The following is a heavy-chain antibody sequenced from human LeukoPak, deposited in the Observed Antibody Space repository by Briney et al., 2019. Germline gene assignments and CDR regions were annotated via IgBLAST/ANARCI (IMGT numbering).Heavy chain of an antibody. V-gene: IGHV4-34*01. J-gene: IGHJ5*02. Sequence: SETLSLTCAVYGGSFSGYYWSWIRQPPGKGLEWIGEINHSGSTNYNPSLKSRVTISVDTSKNQFSLKLSSVTAADTAVYYCARGVGRFDPWGQGTLVTVSS. CDR2: INHSGST. CDR1: GGSFSGYY. CDR3: ARGVGRFDP. D-gene: IGHD1-26*01.